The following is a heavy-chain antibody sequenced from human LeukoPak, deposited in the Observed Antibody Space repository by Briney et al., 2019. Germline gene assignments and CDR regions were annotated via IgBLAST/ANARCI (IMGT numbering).Heavy chain of an antibody. D-gene: IGHD1-26*01. V-gene: IGHV1-2*02. CDR1: GYTFTSYD. CDR3: ARDLGVGATGGFDY. Sequence: ASVKVSCKASGYTFTSYDINWVRQATGQGLEWMGWMNPNSGGTNYAQKFQGRVTMTRDTSISTAYMELSRLRSDDTAVYYCARDLGVGATGGFDYWGQGTLVTVSS. J-gene: IGHJ4*02. CDR2: MNPNSGGT.